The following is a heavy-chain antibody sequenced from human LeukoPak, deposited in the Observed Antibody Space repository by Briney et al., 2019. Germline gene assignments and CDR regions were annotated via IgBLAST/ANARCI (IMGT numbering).Heavy chain of an antibody. V-gene: IGHV1-18*01. CDR2: ISAYNGNT. CDR1: GYTFTSYG. Sequence: GSSVKVSCKASGYTFTSYGISWVRQAPGQGLEWMGWISAYNGNTNYAQKLQGRVTMTTDTSTSTAYMELRSLRSDDTAVYYCASGRRLSGFGELLQGDAFDIWGQGTMVTVSS. D-gene: IGHD3-10*01. J-gene: IGHJ3*02. CDR3: ASGRRLSGFGELLQGDAFDI.